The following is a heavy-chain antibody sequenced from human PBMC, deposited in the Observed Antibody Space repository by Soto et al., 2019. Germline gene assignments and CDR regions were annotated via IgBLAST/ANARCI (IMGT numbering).Heavy chain of an antibody. CDR3: AVRGPSFRGWFDP. Sequence: QVQLVQSGAEVKKPGASVKLSCKASGYTFTSCAINWVRQAPGPGLEWMGWSSADYGNTNYAQKLQGRVTMDTDTSTSTAYMGLRSLRSDDAAVYYCAVRGPSFRGWFDPWGQGTPVTVSS. D-gene: IGHD3-10*01. CDR2: SSADYGNT. V-gene: IGHV1-18*01. CDR1: GYTFTSCA. J-gene: IGHJ5*02.